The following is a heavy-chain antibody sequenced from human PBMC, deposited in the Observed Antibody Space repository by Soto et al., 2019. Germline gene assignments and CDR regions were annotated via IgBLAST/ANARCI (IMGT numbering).Heavy chain of an antibody. J-gene: IGHJ4*02. D-gene: IGHD4-17*01. CDR3: AGGNDYAKIGY. CDR1: GGSISSRGYY. V-gene: IGHV4-31*03. Sequence: SETLSLTCTVSGGSISSRGYYCSWIRQFPGKGLEWIGYISYSESTDYNPSLKSRVTISADTSKNQFSLKLSSVTAADTAVYYCAGGNDYAKIGYWGQGAQVIVSS. CDR2: ISYSEST.